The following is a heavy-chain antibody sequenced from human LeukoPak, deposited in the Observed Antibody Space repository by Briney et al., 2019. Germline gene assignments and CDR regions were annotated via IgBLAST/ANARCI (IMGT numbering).Heavy chain of an antibody. D-gene: IGHD6-25*01. CDR1: GFTFSSYA. Sequence: PGGSLRLSCVASGFTFSSYAMHWVRQAPGKGLEWVAVISYDGSNKYYADSVKGRFTVSRDNSENTVYLQMNSLRTEDTAVYYCTRALAALWFDHWGQGTLVTISS. CDR2: ISYDGSNK. J-gene: IGHJ5*02. V-gene: IGHV3-30-3*01. CDR3: TRALAALWFDH.